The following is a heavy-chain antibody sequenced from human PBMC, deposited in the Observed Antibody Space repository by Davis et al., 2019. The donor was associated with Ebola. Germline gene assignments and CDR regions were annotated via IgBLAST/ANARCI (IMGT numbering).Heavy chain of an antibody. D-gene: IGHD5-18*01. Sequence: GGSLRLSCAASGFTFSSYWMSWVRQAPGKGLEWVANIKQDGSEKYYVDSVKGRFTISRDNAKNSLYLQMNSLRAEDTAVYYCARDPLYVQPGWFDPWGQGTLVTVSS. CDR1: GFTFSSYW. J-gene: IGHJ5*02. V-gene: IGHV3-7*01. CDR2: IKQDGSEK. CDR3: ARDPLYVQPGWFDP.